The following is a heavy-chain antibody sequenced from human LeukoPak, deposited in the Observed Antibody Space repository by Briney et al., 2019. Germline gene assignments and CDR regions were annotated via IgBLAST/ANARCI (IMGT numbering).Heavy chain of an antibody. D-gene: IGHD2-21*02. CDR1: GGSISSSSHY. CDR3: ARHTVTSSYYFDY. Sequence: SETLSLTCTVSGGSISSSSHYWGWIRQPPGKGLEWIGSIYYSGSTYYNPSLKSRVTISVDTSKNQFSLKLSSVTAADTAVYYCARHTVTSSYYFDYWGQGTLVTVTS. V-gene: IGHV4-39*01. CDR2: IYYSGST. J-gene: IGHJ4*02.